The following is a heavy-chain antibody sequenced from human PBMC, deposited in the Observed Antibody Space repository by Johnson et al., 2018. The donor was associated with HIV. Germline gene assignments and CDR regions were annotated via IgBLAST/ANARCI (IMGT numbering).Heavy chain of an antibody. Sequence: EVQLVESGGGLVKPGGSLRLSCAASGFTFSDYYMSWIRQAPGKGLEWVSVIYSGGSTYYADSVKGRFTISRDNSKNMMYLQMNTLRAEDTAVYYCARGARNDQYDSSGYYWCAFDIWGQGTMVTVSS. V-gene: IGHV3-66*01. CDR2: IYSGGST. CDR1: GFTFSDYY. D-gene: IGHD3-22*01. CDR3: ARGARNDQYDSSGYYWCAFDI. J-gene: IGHJ3*02.